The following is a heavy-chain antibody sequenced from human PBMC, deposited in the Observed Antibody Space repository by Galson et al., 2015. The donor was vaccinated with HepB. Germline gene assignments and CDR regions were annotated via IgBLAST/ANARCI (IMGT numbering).Heavy chain of an antibody. CDR1: GFTFSSYA. J-gene: IGHJ4*02. CDR3: ARGGGGYDFWSGYHQY. V-gene: IGHV3-30*04. Sequence: SLRLSCAASGFTFSSYAMHWVRQAPGKGLEWVAVISYDGSNKYYADSVKGRFTISRDNSKNTLYLQMNSLRAEDTAVYYCARGGGGYDFWSGYHQYWSQGTLVTVSS. CDR2: ISYDGSNK. D-gene: IGHD3-3*01.